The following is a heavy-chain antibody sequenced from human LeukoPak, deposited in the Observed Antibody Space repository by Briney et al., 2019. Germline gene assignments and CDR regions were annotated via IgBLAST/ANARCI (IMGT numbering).Heavy chain of an antibody. V-gene: IGHV4-59*01. Sequence: SETLSLTCTVSGGSISSYCWSWIRQPPGKGLEWIGYIYYSGSTNYNPSLKSRVTISVGTSKNQFSLKLSSVTAADTAVYYCARDRSRSRFDPWGQGTLVTVSS. CDR1: GGSISSYC. CDR3: ARDRSRSRFDP. CDR2: IYYSGST. D-gene: IGHD3-10*01. J-gene: IGHJ5*02.